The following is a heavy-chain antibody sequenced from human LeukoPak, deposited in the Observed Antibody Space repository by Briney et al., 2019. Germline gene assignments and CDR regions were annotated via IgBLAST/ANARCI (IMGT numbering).Heavy chain of an antibody. J-gene: IGHJ4*02. D-gene: IGHD2-2*01. V-gene: IGHV1-18*01. CDR2: ISAYNGNT. CDR1: GYTFTSYG. Sequence: ASVKVSCKASGYTFTSYGISWVRQAPGQGLEWMGWISAYNGNTNYAQKLQGRVTMTTDTSTSTAYMELRSLRSDDTAVYYCARVHRYCSSTSCFYYFDYWGQGTLVTVSS. CDR3: ARVHRYCSSTSCFYYFDY.